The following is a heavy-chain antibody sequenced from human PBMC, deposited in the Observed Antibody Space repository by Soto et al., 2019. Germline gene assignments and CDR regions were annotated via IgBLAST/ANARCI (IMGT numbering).Heavy chain of an antibody. J-gene: IGHJ2*01. D-gene: IGHD5-12*01. CDR1: GFTFSSYA. Sequence: GGSLRLSCAASGFTFSSYAMSWVRQAPGKGLEWVSAISGSGGSTYYADSVKGRFTISRDNSKNTLYLQMNSLRAEDTVVYYCAKDLSGYDLSYWYFDLWGRGTLVTVSS. V-gene: IGHV3-23*01. CDR3: AKDLSGYDLSYWYFDL. CDR2: ISGSGGST.